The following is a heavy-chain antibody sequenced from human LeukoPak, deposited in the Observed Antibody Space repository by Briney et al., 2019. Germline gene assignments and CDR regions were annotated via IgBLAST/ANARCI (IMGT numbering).Heavy chain of an antibody. Sequence: LRLSCAASGFTFSSYGMHWIRQHPGKGLEWIGYIYYSGSTYYNPSLKSRVTISVDTSKNQFSLKLSSVTAADTAVYYCARENYYDSSGYDYWGQGTLVTVSS. J-gene: IGHJ4*02. D-gene: IGHD3-22*01. V-gene: IGHV4-31*02. CDR3: ARENYYDSSGYDY. CDR1: GFTFSSYG. CDR2: IYYSGST.